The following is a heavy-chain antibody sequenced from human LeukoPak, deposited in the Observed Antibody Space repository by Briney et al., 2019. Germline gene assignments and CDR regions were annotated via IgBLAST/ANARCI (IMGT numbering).Heavy chain of an antibody. CDR1: GFTFSSFG. Sequence: GGSLRLSCAASGFTFSSFGMHWVRQAPGRGLEWVALILYDDKYYADSVKGRFTISRDNSKNTLYLQMDSLRAEDTAVYYCARYCSGGCYAGLDYWGQGTLVTVPS. D-gene: IGHD2-15*01. CDR2: ILYDDK. V-gene: IGHV3-33*01. J-gene: IGHJ4*02. CDR3: ARYCSGGCYAGLDY.